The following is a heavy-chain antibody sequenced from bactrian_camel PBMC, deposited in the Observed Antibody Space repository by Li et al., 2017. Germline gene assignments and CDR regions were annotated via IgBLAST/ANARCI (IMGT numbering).Heavy chain of an antibody. D-gene: IGHD3*01. CDR1: GFTFSSYY. V-gene: IGHV3-2*01. J-gene: IGHJ4*01. CDR2: IYSDGGNT. Sequence: HVQLVESGGGSVQAGGSLRLSCAASGFTFSSYYMSWVRQAPGKGLEWVSCIYSDGGNTAYADSVKGRFTISRDNAKNTVYLQMNSLKTEDTAVYYCVTMNYGLRTMGQGTQVTVS.